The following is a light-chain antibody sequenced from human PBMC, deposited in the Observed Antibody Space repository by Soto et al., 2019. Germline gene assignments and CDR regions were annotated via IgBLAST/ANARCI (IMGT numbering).Light chain of an antibody. Sequence: QSALTQPRSVSGSPGQSATISRTGTSSDVGGYNYVSCYQQHPGKAPKLMIYDVSKRPSGVPDRFSGSKSGNTASLTISGLQAEDEADYYCCSYAGSYTYAIGNGTKLTVL. CDR2: DVS. CDR3: CSYAGSYTYA. CDR1: SSDVGGYNY. J-gene: IGLJ1*01. V-gene: IGLV2-11*01.